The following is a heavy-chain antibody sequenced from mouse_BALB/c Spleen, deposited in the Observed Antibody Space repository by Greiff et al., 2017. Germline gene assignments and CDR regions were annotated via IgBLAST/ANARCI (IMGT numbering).Heavy chain of an antibody. J-gene: IGHJ4*01. Sequence: QVQLKQSGPELVKPGASVKISCKASGYAFSSSWMNWVKQRPGQGLEWIGRIYPGDGDTNYNGKFKGKATLTADKSSSTAYMQLSSLTSVDSAVYFCARSPFYYAMDYWGQGTSVTVSS. CDR1: GYAFSSSW. CDR3: ARSPFYYAMDY. CDR2: IYPGDGDT. V-gene: IGHV1-82*01.